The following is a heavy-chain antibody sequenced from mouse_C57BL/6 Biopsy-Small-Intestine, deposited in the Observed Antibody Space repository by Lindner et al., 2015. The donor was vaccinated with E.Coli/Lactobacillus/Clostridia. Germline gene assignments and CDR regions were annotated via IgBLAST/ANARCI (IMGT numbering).Heavy chain of an antibody. CDR2: IDLHSGNT. Sequence: SVKVSCKASGYAFTGYYIHWVRQAPGQGLEWMGWIDLHSGNTHYALEFQGRVTLTRDTSISTAYMELSSLRSDDTAVYYCARVATLFGRTDFDYWGQGTLVTVSS. CDR3: ARVATLFGRTDFDY. J-gene: IGHJ4*01. CDR1: GYAFTGYY. V-gene: IGHV1-84*02. D-gene: IGHD1-1*02.